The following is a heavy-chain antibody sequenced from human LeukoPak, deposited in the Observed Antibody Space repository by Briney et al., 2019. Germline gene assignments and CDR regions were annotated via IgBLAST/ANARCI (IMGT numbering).Heavy chain of an antibody. D-gene: IGHD3-22*01. V-gene: IGHV4-34*01. J-gene: IGHJ4*02. CDR1: GGSFSGYY. CDR2: INHSGST. Sequence: SSETLSLTCAVYGGSFSGYYWSWIRQPPGKGLEWIGEINHSGSTNYNPSLKSRVTISVDTSKNQFSLKLSSVTAADTAVYYCARGRCYYDSSGPYFDYWGQGTLVTVSS. CDR3: ARGRCYYDSSGPYFDY.